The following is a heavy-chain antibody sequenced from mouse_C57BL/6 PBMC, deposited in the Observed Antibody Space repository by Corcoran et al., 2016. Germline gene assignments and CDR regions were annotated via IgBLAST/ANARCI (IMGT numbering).Heavy chain of an antibody. V-gene: IGHV9-3*01. J-gene: IGHJ4*01. CDR1: GYTFTTYG. D-gene: IGHD1-1*01. CDR3: ARLYYGSSRYYAIYY. CDR2: INTYSGVP. Sequence: QIQLVQSGPELKKPGETVKISCKASGYTFTTYGMSWVKQAPGKGLKWMGWINTYSGVPTYADDFKGRFAFSLETSASTAYLQINNLKNEDTATYFCARLYYGSSRYYAIYYWGQGTSVTVSS.